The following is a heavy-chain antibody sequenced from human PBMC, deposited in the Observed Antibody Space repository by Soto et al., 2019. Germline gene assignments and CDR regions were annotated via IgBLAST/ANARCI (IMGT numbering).Heavy chain of an antibody. Sequence: SLRLSFAASGFTFSNYGMHWVRQAAGKGLEWVAIIWHDGNNKYYADSVRGRFIISRDNSKNRLYLQMNSLRAEDTAVYYCASDLVGASDSYGLDVWGQGTPVTVSS. V-gene: IGHV3-33*01. CDR1: GFTFSNYG. D-gene: IGHD1-26*01. CDR2: IWHDGNNK. CDR3: ASDLVGASDSYGLDV. J-gene: IGHJ6*02.